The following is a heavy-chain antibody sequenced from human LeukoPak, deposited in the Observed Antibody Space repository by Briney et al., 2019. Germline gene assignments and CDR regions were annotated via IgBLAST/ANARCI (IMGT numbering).Heavy chain of an antibody. J-gene: IGHJ6*02. CDR3: AKAPPSSYYYYYGMDV. D-gene: IGHD6-13*01. V-gene: IGHV3-23*01. CDR1: GFTFGSYA. Sequence: PGGSLRLSCAASGFTFGSYAMSWVRQAPGKGLEWVSAISGSGGSTYYADSVKGRFTISRDISKNTLYLQMNSLRAEDTAVYYCAKAPPSSYYYYYGMDVWGQGTTVTVSS. CDR2: ISGSGGST.